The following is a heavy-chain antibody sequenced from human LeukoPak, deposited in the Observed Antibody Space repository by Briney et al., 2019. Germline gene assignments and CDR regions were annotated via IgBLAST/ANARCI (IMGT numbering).Heavy chain of an antibody. J-gene: IGHJ4*02. CDR2: ISGSGAKT. V-gene: IGHV3-23*01. D-gene: IGHD1-26*01. CDR3: AKEYSGSFSPFPSYFDY. Sequence: GGSLRLSCAASGFTFSSYSMNWVRQAPGKGLEWVSAISGSGAKTYYADFVKGRFTISRDNSKNTLYLQVNSLRAEDTAVYYCAKEYSGSFSPFPSYFDYWGQGTLVTVSS. CDR1: GFTFSSYS.